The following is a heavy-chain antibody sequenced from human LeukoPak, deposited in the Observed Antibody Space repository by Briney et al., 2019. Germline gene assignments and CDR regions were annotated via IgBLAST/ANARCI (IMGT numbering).Heavy chain of an antibody. Sequence: ASVKVSCKASGYTFTCYYMHWVRQAPGQGLEWMGWINPNSGGTNYAQKFQGRVTMTRDTSISTAYMELSRLRSDDTAVYYCAREYGDFWSGLGFYYYMDVWGKGTTVTVSS. CDR2: INPNSGGT. CDR1: GYTFTCYY. CDR3: AREYGDFWSGLGFYYYMDV. D-gene: IGHD3-3*01. J-gene: IGHJ6*03. V-gene: IGHV1-2*02.